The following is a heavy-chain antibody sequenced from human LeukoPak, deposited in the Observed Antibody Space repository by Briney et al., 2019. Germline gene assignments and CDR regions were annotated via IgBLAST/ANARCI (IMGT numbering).Heavy chain of an antibody. CDR1: GGSFSGYY. CDR2: INHSGST. CDR3: ARTGITMVRGVILNNYFDY. J-gene: IGHJ4*02. Sequence: SETLSLTCAVYGGSFSGYYWSWIRQPPGKGLEWIGEINHSGSTNYNPSLKGRVTISVDTSKNQFSLKLSSVTAADTAVYYRARTGITMVRGVILNNYFDYWGQGTLVTVSS. V-gene: IGHV4-34*01. D-gene: IGHD3-10*01.